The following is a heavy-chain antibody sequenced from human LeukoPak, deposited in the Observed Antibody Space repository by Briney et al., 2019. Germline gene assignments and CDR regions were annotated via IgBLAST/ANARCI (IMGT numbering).Heavy chain of an antibody. CDR2: IYYSGST. CDR1: GGSISSYY. J-gene: IGHJ4*02. CDR3: AKSHLPDYGDYEYYFDY. V-gene: IGHV4-59*01. D-gene: IGHD4-17*01. Sequence: PSETLSLTCTVSGGSISSYYWSWIRQPPGKGLEWIGYIYYSGSTNYNPSLKSRVTISVDTSKNQFSLKLSSVTAADTAVYYCAKSHLPDYGDYEYYFDYWGQGTLVTVSS.